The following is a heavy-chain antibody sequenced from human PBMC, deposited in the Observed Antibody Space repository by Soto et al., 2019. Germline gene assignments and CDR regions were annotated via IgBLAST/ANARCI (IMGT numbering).Heavy chain of an antibody. J-gene: IGHJ6*02. CDR3: ARDLPYYDFWSGYSPRNTYYYYYGMDV. Sequence: EASVKVSCKASGYTFTSYVISWVRQAPGQGLEWMGWMSAYNGNANYAQKLQGRVTMTTDTSTSTAYMELRSLRSDDTAVYYCARDLPYYDFWSGYSPRNTYYYYYGMDVWGQGTTVTVSS. CDR1: GYTFTSYV. V-gene: IGHV1-18*04. CDR2: MSAYNGNA. D-gene: IGHD3-3*01.